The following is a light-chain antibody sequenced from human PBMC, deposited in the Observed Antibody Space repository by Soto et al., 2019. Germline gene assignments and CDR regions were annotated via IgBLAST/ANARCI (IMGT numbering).Light chain of an antibody. J-gene: IGLJ2*01. CDR1: SSNIGAGYD. V-gene: IGLV1-40*01. Sequence: QSALTQPPSVSGASGQRVTISCTGSSSNIGAGYDVHWYQQLPGTAPKLLIYGNSNRPSGVPDRFSGSKSGTSASLAITGLQAEDEPDYYCQSYDSSLSVVFGGGTKLTVL. CDR2: GNS. CDR3: QSYDSSLSVV.